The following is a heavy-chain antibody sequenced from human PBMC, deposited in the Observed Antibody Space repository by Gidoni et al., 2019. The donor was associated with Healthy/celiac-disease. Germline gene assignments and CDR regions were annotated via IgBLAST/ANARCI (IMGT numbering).Heavy chain of an antibody. CDR1: GFTFSSYA. V-gene: IGHV3-23*01. J-gene: IGHJ5*02. CDR3: AKAIKKVVGATEFDP. CDR2: ISGSCGST. D-gene: IGHD1-26*01. Sequence: EVQMLESGGGLVQPGGSLRLSCAASGFTFSSYAMSWVRQAPGKGLEWVSAISGSCGSTYYADSVKGRFTISRDNSKNTLYLQMNSLRAEDTAVYYCAKAIKKVVGATEFDPWGQGTLVTVSS.